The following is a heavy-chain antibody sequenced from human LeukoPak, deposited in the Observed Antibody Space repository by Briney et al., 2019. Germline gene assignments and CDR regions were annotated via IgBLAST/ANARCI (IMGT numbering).Heavy chain of an antibody. J-gene: IGHJ4*02. Sequence: GGSLRLSCAASGFTFSNAWMSWVRQAPGKGLEWVGRIKSKTDGGTTDYAVPVKGRFTISRDDSKNTLYLQMNSLKTEDTAVYYCTTDSIAYYYDSSGYSEIDYWGQGTLVTVSS. D-gene: IGHD3-22*01. CDR1: GFTFSNAW. V-gene: IGHV3-15*01. CDR3: TTDSIAYYYDSSGYSEIDY. CDR2: IKSKTDGGTT.